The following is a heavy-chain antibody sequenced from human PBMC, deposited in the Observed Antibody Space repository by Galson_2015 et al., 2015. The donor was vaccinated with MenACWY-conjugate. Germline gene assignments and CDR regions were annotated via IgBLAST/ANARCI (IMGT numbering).Heavy chain of an antibody. Sequence: SFSCTASGGSISNYNWWGLRQPGERVEGWIGYIYYSGSTNYNYSLKSRVTISVDTSKNQFYMKLSSVTAADTAVYYCAIVVISSWFQTFDYWGQGTLVTVSS. CDR2: IYYSGST. CDR1: GGSISNYN. V-gene: IGHV4-59*01. CDR3: AIVVISSWFQTFDY. J-gene: IGHJ4*02. D-gene: IGHD6-13*01.